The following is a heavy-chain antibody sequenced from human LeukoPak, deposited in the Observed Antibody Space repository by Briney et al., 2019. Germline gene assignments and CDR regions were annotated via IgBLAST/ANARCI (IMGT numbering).Heavy chain of an antibody. V-gene: IGHV3-30*02. J-gene: IGHJ6*03. CDR3: AKDGGGYYPYYYYYMDV. D-gene: IGHD3-22*01. Sequence: PGGSLRLSCAASGFTVSGNYMTWVRQAPGKGLEWVAFIRFDGSNNYYADSVKGRFTISRDNSKNTLYLQMNSLRAEDTAVYYCAKDGGGYYPYYYYYMDVWGKGTTVTISS. CDR1: GFTVSGNY. CDR2: IRFDGSNN.